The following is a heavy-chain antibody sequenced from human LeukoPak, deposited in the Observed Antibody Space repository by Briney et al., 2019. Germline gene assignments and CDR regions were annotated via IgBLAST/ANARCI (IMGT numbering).Heavy chain of an antibody. CDR2: ISSSGSTI. Sequence: PGGSLRLSCAASGFTFSSYEMNWVRQAPGKGLEWVSYISSSGSTIYYADSVKGRFTISRDNAKNSLYLQMNSLRAEDTAVYYCAKNSYGSYYYYYMDVWGKGTTVTVSS. V-gene: IGHV3-48*03. D-gene: IGHD5-18*01. CDR3: AKNSYGSYYYYYMDV. J-gene: IGHJ6*03. CDR1: GFTFSSYE.